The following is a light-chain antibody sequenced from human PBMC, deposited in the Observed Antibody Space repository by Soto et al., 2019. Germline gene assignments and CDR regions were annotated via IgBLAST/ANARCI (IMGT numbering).Light chain of an antibody. CDR1: TGSIASNF. Sequence: NFMLTQPHSVSESPGKTVTISCTRSTGSIASNFVRWYQQRPGSAPTTVIYEDNQRPSGVPDRFSGSIDSSSNSASLTISGLKTEDEADYYCQSSDSSHVVFGGGTKLTVL. J-gene: IGLJ2*01. CDR2: EDN. CDR3: QSSDSSHVV. V-gene: IGLV6-57*04.